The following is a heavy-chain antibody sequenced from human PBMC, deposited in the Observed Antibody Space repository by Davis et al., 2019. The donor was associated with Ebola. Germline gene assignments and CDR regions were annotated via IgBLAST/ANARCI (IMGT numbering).Heavy chain of an antibody. V-gene: IGHV3-30-3*01. CDR2: ISYDGSNK. CDR3: AKDEREYYGSGSYHIGQIDY. J-gene: IGHJ4*02. CDR1: GFTFSSYA. D-gene: IGHD3-10*01. Sequence: GSLRLSCAASGFTFSSYAMHWVRQAPGKGLEWVAVISYDGSNKYYADSVKGRFTISRDNSKNTLYLQMNSLRAEDTAVYYCAKDEREYYGSGSYHIGQIDYWGQGTLVTVSS.